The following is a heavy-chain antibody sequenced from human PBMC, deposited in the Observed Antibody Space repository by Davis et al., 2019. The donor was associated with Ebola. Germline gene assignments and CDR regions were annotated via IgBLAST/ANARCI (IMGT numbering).Heavy chain of an antibody. D-gene: IGHD5-12*01. J-gene: IGHJ6*02. CDR3: ARQVVATMRDQYYYYYGMDV. CDR1: GGSISSSSYY. V-gene: IGHV4-39*01. CDR2: IYYSGST. Sequence: MPSETLSLTCTVSGGSISSSSYYWGWIRQPPGKGLEWIGSIYYSGSTYYNPSLKSRVTISVDTSKNQFSLKLSSVTAADTAVYYCARQVVATMRDQYYYYYGMDVWGQGTTVTVSS.